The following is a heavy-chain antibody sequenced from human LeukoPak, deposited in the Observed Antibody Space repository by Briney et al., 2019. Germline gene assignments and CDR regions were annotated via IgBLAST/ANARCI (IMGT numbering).Heavy chain of an antibody. J-gene: IGHJ4*02. CDR3: ARSYNYGSGSYSGFAY. D-gene: IGHD3-10*01. CDR2: IYYTGSI. Sequence: SETLSLTCAVYGGSFSGYYWSWIRQPPGKGLEWIGYIYYTGSINYNPSLNSRVTISVDPSKSQFSLKLSSVTAADTAVYYCARSYNYGSGSYSGFAYWGQGTLVTVSS. CDR1: GGSFSGYY. V-gene: IGHV4-59*01.